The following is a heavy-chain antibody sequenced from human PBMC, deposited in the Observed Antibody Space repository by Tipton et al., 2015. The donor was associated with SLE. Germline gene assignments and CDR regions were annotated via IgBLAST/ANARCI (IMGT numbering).Heavy chain of an antibody. CDR3: AREGWGLLGANWFDP. CDR1: GGSISSYY. Sequence: TLSLTCTVSGGSISSYYWSWIRQPAGKGLEWIGHIYTSGSTNYNPSLKSRVTMSVDTSKNQFSLKLSSVTAADTAVYYCAREGWGLLGANWFDPWGQGTLVTVSS. J-gene: IGHJ5*02. D-gene: IGHD1-26*01. V-gene: IGHV4-4*07. CDR2: IYTSGST.